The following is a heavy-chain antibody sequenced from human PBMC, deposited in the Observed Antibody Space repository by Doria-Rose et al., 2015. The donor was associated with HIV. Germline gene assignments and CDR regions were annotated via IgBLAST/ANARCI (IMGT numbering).Heavy chain of an antibody. CDR3: ARQPYSGSAYYFDY. D-gene: IGHD1-26*01. J-gene: IGHJ4*02. Sequence: QVQLQESGPGLVKPSETLSLTCTVSGGSISSYYWSWVRQPPGNGLEWIAYIFHSGHTNYNPSLKSRLTISVDTSKHQFSLELSSVTAADTAVYYCARQPYSGSAYYFDYWGQGTLVTVPP. V-gene: IGHV4-59*08. CDR2: IFHSGHT. CDR1: GGSISSYY.